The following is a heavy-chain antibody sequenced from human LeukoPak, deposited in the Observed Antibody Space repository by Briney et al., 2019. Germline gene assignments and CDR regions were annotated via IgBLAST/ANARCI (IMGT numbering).Heavy chain of an antibody. CDR1: GYTFSNYG. J-gene: IGHJ6*03. D-gene: IGHD6-19*01. Sequence: ASVKVSCKASGYTFSNYGISWVRQAPGQGLEWVGWIRGDNGNTNYAQKFQGRVTMTTETSTSTAYMELRSLRSDDTAVYYCAIIAVAGTSYYYYYMDVWGKGTTVTVSS. CDR2: IRGDNGNT. CDR3: AIIAVAGTSYYYYYMDV. V-gene: IGHV1-18*01.